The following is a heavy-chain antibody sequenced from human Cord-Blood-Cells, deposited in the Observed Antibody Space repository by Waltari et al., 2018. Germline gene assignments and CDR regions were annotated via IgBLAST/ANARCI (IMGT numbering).Heavy chain of an antibody. V-gene: IGHV4-34*01. CDR3: ARGNGGAFDI. CDR1: GGSFSGYY. CDR2: INHRGST. Sequence: QVQLQQWGAGLLQPSETLSLTCAVYGGSFSGYYWSWIRQPPGKGLEWIGEINHRGSTNDNPSLKSRVTISVDTSKNQFSLKRSSVTAADTAVYYWARGNGGAFDIWGQGTMVTVSS. D-gene: IGHD3-10*01. J-gene: IGHJ3*02.